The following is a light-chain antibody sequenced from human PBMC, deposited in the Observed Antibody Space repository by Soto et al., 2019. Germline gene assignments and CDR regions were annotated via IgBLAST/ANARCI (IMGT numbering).Light chain of an antibody. Sequence: QSVLTQPASASGSPGQSITISCTGTSSDVGSYNLVSWYQQHPGKAPKLMIYEVSKRPSGVSNRFSGSKSGNTASLTISGLQAEDEADYYCCSWAGSRSFRVFGTGTKLTVL. CDR2: EVS. J-gene: IGLJ1*01. CDR1: SSDVGSYNL. V-gene: IGLV2-23*02. CDR3: CSWAGSRSFRV.